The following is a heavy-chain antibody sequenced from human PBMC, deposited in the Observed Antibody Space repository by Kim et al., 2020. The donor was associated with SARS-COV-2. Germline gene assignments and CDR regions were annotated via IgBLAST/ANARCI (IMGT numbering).Heavy chain of an antibody. CDR3: ARAGGVYADWFDP. CDR1: GGSFSGYY. CDR2: INHSGST. D-gene: IGHD2-8*01. J-gene: IGHJ5*02. V-gene: IGHV4-34*01. Sequence: SETLSLTCAVYGGSFSGYYWSWIRQPPGKGLEWIGEINHSGSTNYNPSLKSRVTISVDTSKNQFSLKLSSVTAADTAVYYCARAGGVYADWFDPWGQGTLVTVSS.